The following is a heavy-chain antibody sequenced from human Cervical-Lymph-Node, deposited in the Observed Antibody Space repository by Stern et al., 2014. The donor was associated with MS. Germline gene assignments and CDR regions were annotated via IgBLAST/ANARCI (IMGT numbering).Heavy chain of an antibody. J-gene: IGHJ6*02. Sequence: VQLVESGAEVKKPGSSVKVSCKASGGTFSSYAISWVRQAPGQGLEWMGGIIPIFGTANYAQKFQGRVTITADESTSTAYMELSSLRAEDTAVYYCSLWRGDYYYYYGMDVWGQGTTVTVSS. CDR3: SLWRGDYYYYYGMDV. D-gene: IGHD2-21*01. CDR2: IIPIFGTA. CDR1: GGTFSSYA. V-gene: IGHV1-69*01.